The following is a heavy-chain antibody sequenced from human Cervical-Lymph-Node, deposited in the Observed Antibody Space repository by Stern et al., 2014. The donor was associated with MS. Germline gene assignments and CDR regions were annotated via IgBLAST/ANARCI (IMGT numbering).Heavy chain of an antibody. CDR3: ARGRGGNYRYYFDY. D-gene: IGHD4-23*01. V-gene: IGHV3-21*01. J-gene: IGHJ4*02. CDR2: ISSGGSYI. Sequence: EVQLVESGGGLVKPGGSLRLSCAASGFTFSSYSMNWVRQAPGKGLEWVASISSGGSYIYYAASLQGRFPISRDNAKNSLYLQMNSLRAEDTAVYYCARGRGGNYRYYFDYWGQGTLVTVSS. CDR1: GFTFSSYS.